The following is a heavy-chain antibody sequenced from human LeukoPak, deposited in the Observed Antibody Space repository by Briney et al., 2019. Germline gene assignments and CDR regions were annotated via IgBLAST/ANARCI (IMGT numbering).Heavy chain of an antibody. CDR3: ARDRRKGIAAGDFDY. CDR1: GFTFSNYN. J-gene: IGHJ4*02. V-gene: IGHV3-48*01. Sequence: GGSLRLSCAASGFTFSNYNMNWVRQAPGKGLEWVSYISSSGSTIYYADSVKGRFTISRDNAKNSLYLQMDSLTAEDTASYYCARDRRKGIAAGDFDYWGQGTLVTVSS. CDR2: ISSSGSTI. D-gene: IGHD6-13*01.